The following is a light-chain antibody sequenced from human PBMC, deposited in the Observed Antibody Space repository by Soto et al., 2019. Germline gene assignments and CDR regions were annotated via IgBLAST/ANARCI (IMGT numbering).Light chain of an antibody. Sequence: IVLTQSPGTLSLSPGERATLSCRSIQSVSNNYLAWYQQKPGQAPRLLXYGASSRATGIPDRFSGSGSGTDFTLTISSLQSEDFAIYYCQQYNNWLMLSFGGGTKVDIK. J-gene: IGKJ4*01. CDR2: GAS. V-gene: IGKV3-20*01. CDR1: QSVSNNY. CDR3: QQYNNWLMLS.